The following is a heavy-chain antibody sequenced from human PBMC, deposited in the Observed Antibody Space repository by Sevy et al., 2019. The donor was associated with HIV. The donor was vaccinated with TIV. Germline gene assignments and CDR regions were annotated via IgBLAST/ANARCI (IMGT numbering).Heavy chain of an antibody. CDR2: IKQDESEK. Sequence: GGSLRLSCAASGFKXSDYWMSWVRQSPGKGLEWVATIKQDESEKYYVESVKGRFAISRDNGKNSVSLQMNGLGVEDTALYYCAREVXXXXXXXXXXXXWGXXTLVTVSS. J-gene: IGHJ1*01. V-gene: IGHV3-7*01. CDR3: AREVXXXXXXXXXXXX. CDR1: GFKXSDYW.